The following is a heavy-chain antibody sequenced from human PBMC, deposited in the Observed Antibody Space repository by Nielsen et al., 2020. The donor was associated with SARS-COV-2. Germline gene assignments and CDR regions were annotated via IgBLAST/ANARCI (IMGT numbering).Heavy chain of an antibody. CDR3: ARDSSGTYRRVDY. CDR1: GYNFNNYW. Sequence: GESLKISCKCSGYNFNNYWIAWVRQAPGQGLEWMGLINPTNGGTTYAQKFLGTVTMTRDTSTSTVFMELSSLRSDDTAVYYCARDSSGTYRRVDYWGQGTLVTVSS. V-gene: IGHV1-46*02. D-gene: IGHD3-22*01. J-gene: IGHJ4*02. CDR2: INPTNGGT.